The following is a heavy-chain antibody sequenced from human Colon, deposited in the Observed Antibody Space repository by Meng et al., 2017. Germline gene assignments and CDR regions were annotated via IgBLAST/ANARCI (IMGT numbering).Heavy chain of an antibody. CDR2: IIPIIGTP. CDR1: GGTFNTYA. V-gene: IGHV1-69*06. Sequence: GPVVQSWAEVKRPGSSVKVSCKTSGGTFNTYAISWVRQAPGQGLEWMGGIIPIIGTPNYAQKFQGRVTITADISTTTAYMEMSSLRSEDTAVYYCSRSWGFSSGNYWVYWGQGTLVTVSS. D-gene: IGHD3-22*01. CDR3: SRSWGFSSGNYWVY. J-gene: IGHJ4*02.